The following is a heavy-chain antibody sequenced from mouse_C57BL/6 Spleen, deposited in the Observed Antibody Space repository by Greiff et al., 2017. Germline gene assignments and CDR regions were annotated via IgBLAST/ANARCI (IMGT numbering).Heavy chain of an antibody. V-gene: IGHV3-6*01. CDR1: GYSITSGYY. Sequence: ASGPGLVQPSQSLSLTCSVPGYSITSGYYWNWIRQFPGNKLEWMGYISYDGSNNYNPSLKNRISITRDTSKNQFFLKLNSVTTEDTATYYCARDYYGSPYAMDYWGQGTSVTVSS. CDR3: ARDYYGSPYAMDY. D-gene: IGHD1-1*01. J-gene: IGHJ4*01. CDR2: ISYDGSN.